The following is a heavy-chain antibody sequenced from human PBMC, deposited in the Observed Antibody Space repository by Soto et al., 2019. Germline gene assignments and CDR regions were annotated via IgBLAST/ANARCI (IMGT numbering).Heavy chain of an antibody. CDR1: GFTVSNSY. J-gene: IGHJ4*02. CDR2: IYSGGST. CDR3: ARCDGSATYCFFFAY. Sequence: EVQVVESGGGLVQSGGSLTLSCAASGFTVSNSYMSWVRQAPGKGLEWVSAIYSGGSTYYADSVKGRFPISRDNSRNTLYVQMNSLRAEDTAVYFCARCDGSATYCFFFAYWGQGTPVTVSS. V-gene: IGHV3-66*01. D-gene: IGHD3-10*01.